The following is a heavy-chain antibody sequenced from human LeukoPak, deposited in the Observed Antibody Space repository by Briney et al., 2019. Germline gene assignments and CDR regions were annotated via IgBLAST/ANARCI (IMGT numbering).Heavy chain of an antibody. Sequence: GGSLRLSCAASGFTFSSYGMHWVRQAPGKGLEWVAVIYYDGSNQYYADSVKGRFTVSRDNAKNTLYLQMGSLRAEDTAVYYCATDRNSGKYYDYWGQGTLVTVSS. CDR1: GFTFSSYG. CDR3: ATDRNSGKYYDY. J-gene: IGHJ4*02. V-gene: IGHV3-33*08. CDR2: IYYDGSNQ. D-gene: IGHD1-26*01.